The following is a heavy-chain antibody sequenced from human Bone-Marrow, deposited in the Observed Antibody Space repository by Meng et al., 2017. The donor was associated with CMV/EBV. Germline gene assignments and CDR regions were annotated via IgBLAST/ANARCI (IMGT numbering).Heavy chain of an antibody. Sequence: GGSLRPSCAASGFTFSNYAMSWVRQAPGKGLDWVSVIYSGGYSTYYTDSVKGRFTISRDNSKNTLYLQMNSLRAEDTAVYYCAKDSSSRSAFAIWGQGTMVTVSS. CDR1: GFTFSNYA. D-gene: IGHD6-13*01. CDR3: AKDSSSRSAFAI. CDR2: IYSGGYST. V-gene: IGHV3-23*03. J-gene: IGHJ3*02.